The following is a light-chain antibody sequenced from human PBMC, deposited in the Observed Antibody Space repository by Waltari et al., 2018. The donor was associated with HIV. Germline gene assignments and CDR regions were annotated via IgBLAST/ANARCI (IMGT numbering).Light chain of an antibody. Sequence: LSASVGDRVTITCRASQNVDSWLAWYQQRPGRAPKLLIYKASTLEFGVPARFSGSGSGTDFTLTINSLHPDDFATYYCQQYNSDFYTFGQGTRLDLK. CDR1: QNVDSW. CDR3: QQYNSDFYT. CDR2: KAS. V-gene: IGKV1-5*03. J-gene: IGKJ2*01.